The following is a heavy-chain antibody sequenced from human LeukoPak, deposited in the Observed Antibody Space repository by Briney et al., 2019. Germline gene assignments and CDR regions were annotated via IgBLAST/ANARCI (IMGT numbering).Heavy chain of an antibody. CDR2: SNTYNGHT. D-gene: IGHD1-7*01. V-gene: IGHV1-18*01. J-gene: IGHJ4*02. CDR3: ARDPRITGTTAYYFDY. CDR1: GYSFSSYG. Sequence: ASVKLSCKASGYSFSSYGFNWVRQAPGQGLEWMGWSNTYNGHTNYTQTLQGRVTMTTDTSTSTAYMELRNLSPDDTAVYFCARDPRITGTTAYYFDYWGQGTLVTVSS.